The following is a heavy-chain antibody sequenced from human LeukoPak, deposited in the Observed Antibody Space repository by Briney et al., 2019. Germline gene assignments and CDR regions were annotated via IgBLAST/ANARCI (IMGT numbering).Heavy chain of an antibody. CDR2: IRYDGSNK. CDR3: AKDLRPSTMIVVVYFDY. Sequence: GGSLRLSCAASGFTFSSYGMHWVRQAPGKGLEWVAFIRYDGSNKYYADSVKGRFTISRDNSKNTLYLQMNSLRAEDTAVYYCAKDLRPSTMIVVVYFDYWGQGTLVTVPS. J-gene: IGHJ4*02. D-gene: IGHD3-22*01. CDR1: GFTFSSYG. V-gene: IGHV3-30*02.